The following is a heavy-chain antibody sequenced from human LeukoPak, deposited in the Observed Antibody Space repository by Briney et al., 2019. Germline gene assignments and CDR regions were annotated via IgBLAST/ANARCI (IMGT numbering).Heavy chain of an antibody. V-gene: IGHV1-46*01. CDR1: GYTFIRYY. D-gene: IGHD2-2*01. Sequence: GASVKVSCKASGYTFIRYYMHWVRQAPGQGLEWMGIINPSGGSTSYAQKFQGRVTMTSDTSTSTVYMELSSLRSEDTAVYYCASDSSKSSLADPWGQGTLVTVSS. J-gene: IGHJ5*02. CDR3: ASDSSKSSLADP. CDR2: INPSGGST.